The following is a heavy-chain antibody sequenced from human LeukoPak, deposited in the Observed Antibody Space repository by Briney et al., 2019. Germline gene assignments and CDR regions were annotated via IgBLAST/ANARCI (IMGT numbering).Heavy chain of an antibody. D-gene: IGHD3-9*01. CDR3: ARVPGAYYDISIGFGSGWFDP. CDR2: ISPKGIT. CDR1: GYAINIDYS. Sequence: KPSETLSLTCFVSGYAINIDYSWGWIRQSPGKGLEWIGVISPKGITYYNPSLRVRVTISEDTSKNQFSLKLRSMTATDTAMYYCARVPGAYYDISIGFGSGWFDPWGQGILVTVSS. V-gene: IGHV4-38-2*02. J-gene: IGHJ5*02.